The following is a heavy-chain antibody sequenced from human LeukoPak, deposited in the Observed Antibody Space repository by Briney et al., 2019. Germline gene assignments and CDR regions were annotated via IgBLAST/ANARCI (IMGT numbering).Heavy chain of an antibody. CDR3: AKDIIRERGCSGGSCYSNFDY. Sequence: GGSLRLSCAASGFTFDDFAMHWVRQAPGKGLEWVSLISGDGGITYYADPVKGRFTISRDNSKNSLYLQMNSLRTEDTALYYCAKDIIRERGCSGGSCYSNFDYWGQGTLVTVSS. CDR2: ISGDGGIT. V-gene: IGHV3-43*02. D-gene: IGHD2-15*01. CDR1: GFTFDDFA. J-gene: IGHJ4*02.